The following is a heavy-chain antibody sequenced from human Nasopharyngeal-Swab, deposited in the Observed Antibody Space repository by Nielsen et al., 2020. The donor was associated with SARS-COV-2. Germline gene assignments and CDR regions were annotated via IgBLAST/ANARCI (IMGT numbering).Heavy chain of an antibody. CDR2: ISRTSST. CDR3: AKGTGATYRAIDY. J-gene: IGHJ4*02. CDR1: GFTFSSYA. Sequence: GESLKISCAASGFTFSSYAMNWVRQAPGKGLEWVSAISRTSSTYYADSVKGRFTVSRDNSKNTLYLQMNSLRAEDTAVYYCAKGTGATYRAIDYWGQGTPVTASS. V-gene: IGHV3-23*01. D-gene: IGHD1-26*01.